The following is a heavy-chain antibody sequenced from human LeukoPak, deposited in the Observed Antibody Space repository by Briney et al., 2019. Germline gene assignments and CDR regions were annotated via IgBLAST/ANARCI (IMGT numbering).Heavy chain of an antibody. J-gene: IGHJ6*03. CDR3: ARDPGMTVSSYYYDYMDV. V-gene: IGHV3-7*01. Sequence: GSLRLPCAASGFTSSSNWLSWFGQPPGKGLEGVANRKQDGSEKNYVNTVKRRFTISRDNAKNSLNLQMNSLRDEDTTVYYCARDPGMTVSSYYYDYMDVWGKGTTVTVSS. CDR2: RKQDGSEK. CDR1: GFTSSSNW. D-gene: IGHD3-10*01.